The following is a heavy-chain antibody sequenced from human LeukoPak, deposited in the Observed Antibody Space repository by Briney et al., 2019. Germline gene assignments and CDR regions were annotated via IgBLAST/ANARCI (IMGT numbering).Heavy chain of an antibody. Sequence: GGSLRLSCAASGFTFSSYSMNWVRQAPGKGLEWVSSISCSSSYIYYADSVKDRFTISRDNAKNSLYLQMNSLRAEDTAVYYCARVGSPAARNYYYYYYMDVWGKGTTVTVSS. CDR3: ARVGSPAARNYYYYYYMDV. D-gene: IGHD2-15*01. J-gene: IGHJ6*03. CDR1: GFTFSSYS. CDR2: ISCSSSYI. V-gene: IGHV3-21*01.